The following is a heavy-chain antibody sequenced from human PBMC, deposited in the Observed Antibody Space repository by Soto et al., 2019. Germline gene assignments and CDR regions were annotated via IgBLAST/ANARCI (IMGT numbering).Heavy chain of an antibody. Sequence: SETLSLTCTVSGGSISSYYWSWIRQPPGKGLEWIGYIYYSGSTNYNPSLKSRVTISVDTSKNQFSLKLSSVTAADTAVFYCARQAYSGSYSRGGFDYWGQGTLVTVSS. CDR1: GGSISSYY. D-gene: IGHD1-26*01. CDR2: IYYSGST. J-gene: IGHJ4*02. V-gene: IGHV4-59*08. CDR3: ARQAYSGSYSRGGFDY.